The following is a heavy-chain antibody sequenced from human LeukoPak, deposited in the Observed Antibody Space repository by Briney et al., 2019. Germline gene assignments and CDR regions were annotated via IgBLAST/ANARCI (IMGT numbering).Heavy chain of an antibody. CDR3: AREGSDFWSGYSKGYFDY. V-gene: IGHV3-48*01. J-gene: IGHJ4*02. Sequence: QPGGSLRLSCAVSGFTLSSYSMNWVRRAPGKGLEWVSYIGSSVSTRYYADSVKGRFTISRDNGKHSLYLQMNSLRAEDTAVYYCAREGSDFWSGYSKGYFDYWGQGTLVTVSS. CDR2: IGSSVSTR. D-gene: IGHD3-3*01. CDR1: GFTLSSYS.